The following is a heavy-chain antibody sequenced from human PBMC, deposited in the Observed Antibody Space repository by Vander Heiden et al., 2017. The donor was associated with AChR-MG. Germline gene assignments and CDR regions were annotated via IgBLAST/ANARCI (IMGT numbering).Heavy chain of an antibody. Sequence: QVQLQESGPGLVKPSQTLSLTCTVSGGSISSGDYYWSWIRQPPGKGLEWIGYIYYSGSTYYNPSLKSRVTISVDTSKNQFSLKLSSVTAADTAVYYCARGLKTYYDILTGYYSVRGAFDIWGQGTMVTVSS. D-gene: IGHD3-9*01. CDR3: ARGLKTYYDILTGYYSVRGAFDI. CDR2: IYYSGST. V-gene: IGHV4-30-4*01. J-gene: IGHJ3*02. CDR1: GGSISSGDYY.